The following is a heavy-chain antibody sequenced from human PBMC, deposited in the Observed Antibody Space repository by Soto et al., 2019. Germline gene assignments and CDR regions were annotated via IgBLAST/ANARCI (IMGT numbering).Heavy chain of an antibody. D-gene: IGHD3-22*01. V-gene: IGHV4-31*03. CDR3: ARAFSGKSSHYYDSSGYRAFDY. J-gene: IGHJ4*02. CDR1: GGSISRGGYY. CDR2: IYYSGST. Sequence: LSITRTVSGGSISRGGYYWSWIRQHPGKGLEWIGYIYYSGSTYYNPSLKSRVTISVDTSKNQFSLKLSSVTAADTAVYYCARAFSGKSSHYYDSSGYRAFDYWGQGTLVTVS.